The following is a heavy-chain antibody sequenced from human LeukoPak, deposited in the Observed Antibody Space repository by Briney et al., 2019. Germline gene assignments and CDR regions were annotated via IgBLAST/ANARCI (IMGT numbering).Heavy chain of an antibody. Sequence: ASVKVSCKASGYTFTSNYIHWVRQAPGQGLERMGMIYPRDGSTSYAQKFQGRVTVTRDTTTSTVHMELSGLRSEDTAVYYCARDKKGFDYWGQEPLVTVSS. CDR2: IYPRDGST. V-gene: IGHV1-46*01. J-gene: IGHJ4*02. CDR1: GYTFTSNY. CDR3: ARDKKGFDY.